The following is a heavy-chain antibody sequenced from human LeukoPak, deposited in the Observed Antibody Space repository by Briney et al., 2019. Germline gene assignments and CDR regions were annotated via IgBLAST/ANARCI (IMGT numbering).Heavy chain of an antibody. D-gene: IGHD3-9*01. Sequence: ASVKVSCKASGYTFTGHSMYWVRQAPGQGLEWMGWIKPNSGGTNYAQKFQGRVTMARDTSISTAYMELSRLRSDDTAVYYCARGPHGRIYDILTGFDYWGQGTLVTVSS. V-gene: IGHV1-2*02. CDR2: IKPNSGGT. CDR3: ARGPHGRIYDILTGFDY. J-gene: IGHJ4*02. CDR1: GYTFTGHS.